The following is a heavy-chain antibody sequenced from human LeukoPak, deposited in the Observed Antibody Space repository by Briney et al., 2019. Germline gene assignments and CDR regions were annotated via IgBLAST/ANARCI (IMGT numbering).Heavy chain of an antibody. J-gene: IGHJ4*02. CDR2: ISGSDDRT. Sequence: GSLRLSRSGSGFNFSNYVMNWLRPAPGEGLEWVPTISGSDDRTFYADSVKGRFTISRDNSKNTVYLQMNSLRAGDTAVYYCAKVQRSDFNMNFDSWGQGTLVTVSS. CDR3: AKVQRSDFNMNFDS. V-gene: IGHV3-23*01. CDR1: GFNFSNYV. D-gene: IGHD3/OR15-3a*01.